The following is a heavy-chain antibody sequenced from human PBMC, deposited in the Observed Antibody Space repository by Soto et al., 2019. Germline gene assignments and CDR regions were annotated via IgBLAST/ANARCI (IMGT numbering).Heavy chain of an antibody. D-gene: IGHD3-22*01. CDR2: ISAYNGNT. CDR1: GYTFTSYG. V-gene: IGHV1-18*01. CDR3: ERLGHYYDSSGYYTPYNWFDP. J-gene: IGHJ5*02. Sequence: ASVKVSCKASGYTFTSYGISWVRQAPGQGLEWMGRISAYNGNTNYAQKLQGRVTMTTDTSTSTAYMELRSLRSDDTAVYYCERLGHYYDSSGYYTPYNWFDPWGQGTLVTVSS.